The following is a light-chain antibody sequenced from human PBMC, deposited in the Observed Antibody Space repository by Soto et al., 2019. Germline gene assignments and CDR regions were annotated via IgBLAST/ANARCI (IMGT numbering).Light chain of an antibody. CDR1: QIISSY. Sequence: DIQLTQSPSSLSASVGDRVTITCRASQIISSYLNWYQHKPGVAPKLLIYATSSLQSGVSSRFSGSGSGTEFTLTISSLQPEDFAPYSCQQSYTLPHTFGGGTKVETK. J-gene: IGKJ4*02. V-gene: IGKV1-39*01. CDR2: ATS. CDR3: QQSYTLPHT.